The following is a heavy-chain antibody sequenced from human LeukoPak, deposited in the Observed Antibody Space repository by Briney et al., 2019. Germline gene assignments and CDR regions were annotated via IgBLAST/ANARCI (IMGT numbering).Heavy chain of an antibody. CDR3: ARDPTMIVVVTNFDY. Sequence: GGSLRLSCAASGFTFSTYEINWIRQAPGKGLEWVSYTSSSGSTIYYADSVKGRFTISRDNAKNSLYLQMNSLRAEDTAVYYCARDPTMIVVVTNFDYWGQGTLVTVSS. V-gene: IGHV3-48*03. CDR1: GFTFSTYE. D-gene: IGHD3-22*01. J-gene: IGHJ4*02. CDR2: TSSSGSTI.